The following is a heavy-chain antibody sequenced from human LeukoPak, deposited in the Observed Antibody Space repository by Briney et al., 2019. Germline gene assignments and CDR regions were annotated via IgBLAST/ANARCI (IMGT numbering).Heavy chain of an antibody. Sequence: PGESLRLSCAASGFTFSNHAMSWIRQPPGKGLEWIGEINHSGSTNYNPSLKSRVTISVDTSKNQFSLKLSSVTAADTAVYYCARDDYVWGSYLNWFDPWGQGTLVTVSS. CDR1: GFTFSNHA. CDR2: INHSGST. CDR3: ARDDYVWGSYLNWFDP. D-gene: IGHD3-16*01. J-gene: IGHJ5*02. V-gene: IGHV4-34*01.